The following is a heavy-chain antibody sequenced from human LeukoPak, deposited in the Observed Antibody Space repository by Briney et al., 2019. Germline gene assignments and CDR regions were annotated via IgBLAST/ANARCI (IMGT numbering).Heavy chain of an antibody. Sequence: PGGSLRLSCAGSGFVFSSYAMSWVRQAPGKGLEWVSAISGSGGSTYYADYVKGRFTISRDNSKNTLYLQMNSLRAEDTAVYYCAKDGGDIVVVPAAFNWGQGTMVTVSS. J-gene: IGHJ4*02. V-gene: IGHV3-23*01. D-gene: IGHD2-2*01. CDR3: AKDGGDIVVVPAAFN. CDR1: GFVFSSYA. CDR2: ISGSGGST.